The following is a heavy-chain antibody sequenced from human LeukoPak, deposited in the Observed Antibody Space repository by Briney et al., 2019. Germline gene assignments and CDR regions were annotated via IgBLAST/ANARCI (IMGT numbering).Heavy chain of an antibody. V-gene: IGHV3-23*01. Sequence: GGSLRLSCEASGFRFSDYWMTWVRQAPGKGLEWVSAISGSDGSTYYSDSVTGRFTISRDNSKNTLYLQMTSLRPDDTAVYYCAKDGYDFWSAYQIDLWGQGTAVTVSS. CDR2: ISGSDGST. CDR3: AKDGYDFWSAYQIDL. D-gene: IGHD3-3*01. CDR1: GFRFSDYW. J-gene: IGHJ5*02.